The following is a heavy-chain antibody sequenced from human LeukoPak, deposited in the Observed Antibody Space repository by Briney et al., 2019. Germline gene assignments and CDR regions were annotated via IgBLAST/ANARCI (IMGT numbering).Heavy chain of an antibody. V-gene: IGHV4-34*01. Sequence: KPSETLSLTCAVYGGSFSGYYWSWIRQPPGKGLEWIGGINHSGSTNYNPSLKSRVTISVDTSKNQFSLKLSSVTAADTAVYYCASGRTIYGSGSYGQGFDYWGQGTLVTVSS. J-gene: IGHJ4*02. CDR1: GGSFSGYY. CDR3: ASGRTIYGSGSYGQGFDY. D-gene: IGHD3-10*01. CDR2: INHSGST.